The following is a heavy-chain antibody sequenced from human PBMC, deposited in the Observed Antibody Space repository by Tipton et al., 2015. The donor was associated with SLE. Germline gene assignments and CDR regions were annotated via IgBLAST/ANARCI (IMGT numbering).Heavy chain of an antibody. CDR3: ARGYYDFWSVYYTLDY. D-gene: IGHD3-3*01. Sequence: TLSLTCTVSGGSISSSSYYWGWIRQPPGKGLEWIGNIYYSGSTNYNSSLKSRVTISVDTSKNQFSLKLSSVTAADTAVYYCARGYYDFWSVYYTLDYWGQGTLVTVSS. CDR2: IYYSGST. V-gene: IGHV4-39*07. J-gene: IGHJ4*02. CDR1: GGSISSSSYY.